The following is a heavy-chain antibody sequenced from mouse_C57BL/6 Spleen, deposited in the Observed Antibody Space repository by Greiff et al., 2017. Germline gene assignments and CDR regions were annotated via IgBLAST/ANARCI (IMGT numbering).Heavy chain of an antibody. D-gene: IGHD1-1*01. CDR1: GFSLSTFGMG. J-gene: IGHJ2*01. CDR2: IWWDDDK. V-gene: IGHV8-8*01. CDR3: ARMRDYGRSGLFDY. Sequence: QVTLKESGPGILQPSQTLSLTCSFSGFSLSTFGMGVGWIRQPSGKGLEWLAHIWWDDDKYYNPALKSRLTISKYTSKNQVFLKIANVDTADTATYYCARMRDYGRSGLFDYWGQGTTLTVSS.